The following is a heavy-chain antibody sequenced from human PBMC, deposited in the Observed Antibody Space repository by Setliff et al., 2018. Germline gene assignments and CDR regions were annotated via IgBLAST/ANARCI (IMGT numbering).Heavy chain of an antibody. CDR3: ARDEAYGMDV. V-gene: IGHV1-69*05. Sequence: ASVKVSCKASGGTFSSYAISWVRQAPGQGLEWVGGIIPIFGTANYAQKFQGRVTITTDESTSTAYMELSSLRSEDTAVYYCARDEAYGMDVWGQGTTVTVSS. CDR1: GGTFSSYA. CDR2: IIPIFGTA. J-gene: IGHJ6*02.